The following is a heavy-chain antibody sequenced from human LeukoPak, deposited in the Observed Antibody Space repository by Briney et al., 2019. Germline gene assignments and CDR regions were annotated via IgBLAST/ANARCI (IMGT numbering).Heavy chain of an antibody. CDR3: ARRYYYNLGSFPFDF. CDR1: GGPFRGYF. V-gene: IGHV4-34*01. Sequence: PSETLSLTCAVSGGPFRGYFWRWLRQSSGKGLGWIGEIHNSGTTNYNPSLNSRVTISEDTSKDQSYLNLSSGTAADTAVYYCARRYYYNLGSFPFDFWGQGTLVTVSS. D-gene: IGHD3-10*01. J-gene: IGHJ4*02. CDR2: IHNSGTT.